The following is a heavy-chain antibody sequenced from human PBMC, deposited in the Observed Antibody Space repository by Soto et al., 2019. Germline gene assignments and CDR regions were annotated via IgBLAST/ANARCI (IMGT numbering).Heavy chain of an antibody. CDR3: AKVDRYSSGWSSYAPEYYYYSMDV. D-gene: IGHD6-19*01. V-gene: IGHV3-23*01. J-gene: IGHJ6*02. Sequence: VGSLRLSCAASGFTCSIYALSWVRQTPGKGLEWVSAISGSGDDTYYTDSVKGRFTISRDNSKNTLYLQMSSLRAEDTAIYYCAKVDRYSSGWSSYAPEYYYYSMDVWGQGTTVTVSS. CDR2: ISGSGDDT. CDR1: GFTCSIYA.